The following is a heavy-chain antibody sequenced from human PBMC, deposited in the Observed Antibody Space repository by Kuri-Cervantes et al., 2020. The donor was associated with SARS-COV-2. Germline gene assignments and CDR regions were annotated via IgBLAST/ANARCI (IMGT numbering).Heavy chain of an antibody. CDR2: IYTSGST. D-gene: IGHD6-13*01. CDR1: GGSISSYY. CDR3: ARDMARWYSRSWFSFDY. V-gene: IGHV4-4*07. J-gene: IGHJ4*02. Sequence: SETLSLTCTVSGGSISSYYWSWIRQPAGKGLEWIGRIYTSGSTNYNPSLKSRVTMSVDTFKNKFSLKLSSVTAADTAVYYCARDMARWYSRSWFSFDYWGQGTLVTVSS.